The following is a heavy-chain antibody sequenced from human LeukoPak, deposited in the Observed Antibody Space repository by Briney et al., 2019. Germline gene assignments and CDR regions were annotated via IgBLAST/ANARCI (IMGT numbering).Heavy chain of an antibody. V-gene: IGHV1-46*01. Sequence: GASVKVSCKASGYTFTSYYMHWVRQAPGQGLEWMGIINPSGGSTSYAQKFQGRVTMTRDTSMSTVYMELSSLRSEDTAVYYCARSSGWYYFDYWGQGTLVTVSS. J-gene: IGHJ4*02. CDR3: ARSSGWYYFDY. CDR1: GYTFTSYY. CDR2: INPSGGST. D-gene: IGHD6-19*01.